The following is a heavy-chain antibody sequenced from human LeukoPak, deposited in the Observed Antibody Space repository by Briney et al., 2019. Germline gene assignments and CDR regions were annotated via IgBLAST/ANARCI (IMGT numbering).Heavy chain of an antibody. D-gene: IGHD3-22*01. Sequence: PSETLSLTCTVSGGSISSGSYYWSWIRQPAGKGLEWIGRIHTSGSTNYNPSLKSRVTMSVDTSKNQFSLKLSSVTAADTAVYYCARDRYVYDSSGYYYYFDYWGQGTLVTVS. CDR3: ARDRYVYDSSGYYYYFDY. CDR2: IHTSGST. CDR1: GGSISSGSYY. J-gene: IGHJ4*02. V-gene: IGHV4-61*02.